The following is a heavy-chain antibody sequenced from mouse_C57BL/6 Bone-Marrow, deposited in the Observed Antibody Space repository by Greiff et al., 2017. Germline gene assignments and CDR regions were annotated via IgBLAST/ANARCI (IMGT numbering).Heavy chain of an antibody. CDR3: ARHERYYDYEGYFDY. CDR2: FYPGSGSI. D-gene: IGHD2-4*01. J-gene: IGHJ2*01. V-gene: IGHV1-62-2*01. Sequence: VHLVESGAELVKPGASVKLSCKASGYIFTEYTIHWVKQRSGQGLEWIGWFYPGSGSIKYNERFKDKATLTADKSSNTVYMELSRLTYEDSAVYFCARHERYYDYEGYFDYWGQGTTLTVSS. CDR1: GYIFTEYT.